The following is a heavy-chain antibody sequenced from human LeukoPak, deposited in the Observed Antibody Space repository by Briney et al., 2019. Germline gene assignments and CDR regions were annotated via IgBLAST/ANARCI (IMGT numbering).Heavy chain of an antibody. J-gene: IGHJ5*02. CDR1: GYTFTSYY. CDR3: ARRADSSGDQYNWFDP. Sequence: ASVKVSCKASGYTFTSYYMHWVRQAPGQGLEWMGIIKPTTGSTSYAQKFQGRVTMTRDTSTSTVYMELSSLRPEDTAVYYCARRADSSGDQYNWFDPWGQGTLVTVSS. D-gene: IGHD3-22*01. CDR2: IKPTTGST. V-gene: IGHV1-46*01.